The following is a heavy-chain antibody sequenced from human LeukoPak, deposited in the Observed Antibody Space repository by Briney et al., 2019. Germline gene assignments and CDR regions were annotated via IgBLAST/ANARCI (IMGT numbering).Heavy chain of an antibody. CDR1: GFSFSNYA. CDR3: AKGRTVLNDALDV. V-gene: IGHV3-23*01. CDR2: ISGSGGTT. J-gene: IGHJ3*01. D-gene: IGHD4-11*01. Sequence: GGSLRLSCAASGFSFSNYAISWVRQAPGKGLEWVSVISGSGGTTFYADPVKGRFPISRDNTNNTLYLQMNSLRVGDTAVYYCAKGRTVLNDALDVWGQGTMVTVSS.